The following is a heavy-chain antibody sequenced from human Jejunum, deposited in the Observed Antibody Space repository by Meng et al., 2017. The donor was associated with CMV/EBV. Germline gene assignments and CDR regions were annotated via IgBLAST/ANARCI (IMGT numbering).Heavy chain of an antibody. CDR1: FTFSRCF. Sequence: FTFSRCFMFWVLQAPGEGLEWVSSITGTGGSTYYADSVKGRFTISRDNSKNTLYLQMDSLRDEDTAVYYCAKCPPRYSGSTYYLDYWGQGTLVTVSS. CDR2: ITGTGGST. D-gene: IGHD1-26*01. J-gene: IGHJ4*02. CDR3: AKCPPRYSGSTYYLDY. V-gene: IGHV3-23*01.